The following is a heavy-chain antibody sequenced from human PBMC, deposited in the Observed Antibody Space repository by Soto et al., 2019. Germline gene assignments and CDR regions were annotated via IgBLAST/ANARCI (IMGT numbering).Heavy chain of an antibody. Sequence: ASVKVSCKASGYTFTDYYIHWVRQAPGQGLEWVGWINLDSGGTNLAQGFQGRVTMTSEPAINTAYMELSSLRSDDTAVYYCAIRTGQLAIISEFDGDWFFEVWGRGTLVTVSS. D-gene: IGHD2-2*01. V-gene: IGHV1-2*02. CDR2: INLDSGGT. CDR3: AIRTGQLAIISEFDGDWFFEV. J-gene: IGHJ2*01. CDR1: GYTFTDYY.